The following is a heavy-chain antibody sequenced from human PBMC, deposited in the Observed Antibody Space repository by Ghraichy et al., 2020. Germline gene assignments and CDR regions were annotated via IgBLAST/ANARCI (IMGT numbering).Heavy chain of an antibody. V-gene: IGHV4-34*01. CDR1: GGSFSGYY. CDR2: INHSGST. CDR3: ARGLPRSYYYGMDV. J-gene: IGHJ6*02. Sequence: SETLSLTCAVYGGSFSGYYWSWIRQPPGKGLEWIGEINHSGSTNYNPSLKSRVTISVDTSKNQFSLKLSSVTAADTAVYYCARGLPRSYYYGMDVWGQGTTVTVSS.